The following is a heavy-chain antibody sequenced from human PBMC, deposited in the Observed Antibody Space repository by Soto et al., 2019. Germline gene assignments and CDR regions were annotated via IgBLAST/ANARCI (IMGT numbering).Heavy chain of an antibody. CDR2: IIPIVTTP. V-gene: IGHV1-69*06. CDR3: ATVGYNFWSRYHYYGMDV. Sequence: QVRLVQSGAEVKKPGSSVKVSCEASGGTFSSYAVTWVRQAPGQGLEWMGGIIPIVTTPNYAQKFQGRLTISADKSTSTSYMELSSLISEDTGVYYCATVGYNFWSRYHYYGMDVWGQGTTVIVSS. D-gene: IGHD3-3*01. CDR1: GGTFSSYA. J-gene: IGHJ6*02.